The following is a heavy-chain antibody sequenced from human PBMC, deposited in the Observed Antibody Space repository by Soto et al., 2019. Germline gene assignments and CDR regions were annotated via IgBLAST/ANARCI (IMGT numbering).Heavy chain of an antibody. CDR1: GYTFTTYA. CDR3: ATGDGSGPIHY. CDR2: VSGDNGHT. Sequence: ASVKVSCKXSGYTFTTYAITWMRQAPGQGLEWMGWVSGDNGHTNYEQKFQGRVTMTTDPSTSTAYMELRSLRSGDTAVYYCATGDGSGPIHYWGQGALVTVSS. D-gene: IGHD6-19*01. J-gene: IGHJ4*02. V-gene: IGHV1-18*04.